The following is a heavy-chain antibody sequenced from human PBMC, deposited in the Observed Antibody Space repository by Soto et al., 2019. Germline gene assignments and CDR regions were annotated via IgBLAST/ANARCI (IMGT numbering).Heavy chain of an antibody. D-gene: IGHD6-13*01. Sequence: ASVKVSCKVSGYTLNELSMHWVRHAPGKGLEWMGGFDPEDGETIYAQKFQGRVTMTEDTSTDTAYMELSSLRSEDTAVYYCATDIAAAGTVGWFDPWGQGTLVTVSS. CDR2: FDPEDGET. J-gene: IGHJ5*02. V-gene: IGHV1-24*01. CDR3: ATDIAAAGTVGWFDP. CDR1: GYTLNELS.